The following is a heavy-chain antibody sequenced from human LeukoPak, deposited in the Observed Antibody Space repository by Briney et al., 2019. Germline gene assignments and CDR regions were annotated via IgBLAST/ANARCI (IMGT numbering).Heavy chain of an antibody. J-gene: IGHJ4*02. CDR2: IYYNGNT. D-gene: IGHD3-22*01. V-gene: IGHV4-59*08. Sequence: SETLSLTCSVSDGSINSYYWNWIRRPPGKGLEWIGYIYYNGNTNYSPSLKSRVTMSVDTSKNQFPLKLSSVTAADTAVYYCARAGQYYFDSAGYFPDYWGQGTLVTVSS. CDR3: ARAGQYYFDSAGYFPDY. CDR1: DGSINSYY.